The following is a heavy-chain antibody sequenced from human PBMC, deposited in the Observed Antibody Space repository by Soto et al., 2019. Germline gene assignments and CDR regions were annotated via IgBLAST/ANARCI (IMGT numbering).Heavy chain of an antibody. CDR1: GGSISSSSYY. CDR2: IYYSGST. D-gene: IGHD3-22*01. CDR3: ARRLYYDSSGFEGGGMDV. Sequence: SETLSLTCTVSGGSISSSSYYWGWIRQPPGKGLEWIGSIYYSGSTYYNPSLKSRVTISVDTSKNQFSLKLSSVTAADTAVYYCARRLYYDSSGFEGGGMDVWRQGTTVTVS. J-gene: IGHJ6*02. V-gene: IGHV4-39*01.